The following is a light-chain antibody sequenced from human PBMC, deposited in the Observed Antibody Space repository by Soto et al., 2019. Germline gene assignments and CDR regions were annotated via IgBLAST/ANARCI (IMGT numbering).Light chain of an antibody. CDR3: QQYGSSPRT. J-gene: IGKJ1*01. CDR2: GAS. Sequence: EVVMRQSPATLSVSPGEGATLSCRASQGIGDTLAWYQHKPGQAPRLLIYGASSRATGIADRFSGSGSGTDFTLTISRLEPEDFAVYYCQQYGSSPRTFGQGTKVDTK. V-gene: IGKV3-20*01. CDR1: QGIGDT.